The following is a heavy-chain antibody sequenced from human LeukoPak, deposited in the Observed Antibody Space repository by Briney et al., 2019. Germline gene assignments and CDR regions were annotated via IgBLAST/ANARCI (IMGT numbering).Heavy chain of an antibody. Sequence: GGSLRLSCAASGFTFSSYSMNWVRQAPGKGLEWVSSISSSSSYIYYADSVKGRFTISRDNAKNSLYLQMNSLRAEDTAVYYCARDRPYYSNRGTPDYWGQGTLVTVSS. J-gene: IGHJ4*02. V-gene: IGHV3-21*01. CDR3: ARDRPYYSNRGTPDY. CDR2: ISSSSSYI. CDR1: GFTFSSYS. D-gene: IGHD4-11*01.